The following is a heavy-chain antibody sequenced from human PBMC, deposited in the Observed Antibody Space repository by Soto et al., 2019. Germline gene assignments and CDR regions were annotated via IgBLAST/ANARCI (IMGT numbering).Heavy chain of an antibody. V-gene: IGHV4-39*01. Sequence: SETLSLTCTVSGGSISSSSYYWGWIRQPPGKGLEWIGSIYYSGSTYYNPSLKSRVTISVNTPKNQFSLKLSSVTAADTAVYYCARHPLYDYSNYYYYYYGMDVWGQGTTVTVSS. J-gene: IGHJ6*02. D-gene: IGHD4-4*01. CDR3: ARHPLYDYSNYYYYYYGMDV. CDR2: IYYSGST. CDR1: GGSISSSSYY.